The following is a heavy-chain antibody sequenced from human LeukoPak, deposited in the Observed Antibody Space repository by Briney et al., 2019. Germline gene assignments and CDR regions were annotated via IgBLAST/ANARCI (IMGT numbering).Heavy chain of an antibody. V-gene: IGHV3-53*01. J-gene: IGHJ4*02. CDR2: IYSDT. CDR3: AKREVGSGSYRFDY. CDR1: GFTVSTNS. Sequence: GGSLRLSCTVSGFTVSTNSMSWVRQAPGKGLEWVSFIYSDTHYSDSVKGRFTISRDNSKNTLYLQMNSLRVEDTAVYYCAKREVGSGSYRFDYWGQGTLVTVSS. D-gene: IGHD1-26*01.